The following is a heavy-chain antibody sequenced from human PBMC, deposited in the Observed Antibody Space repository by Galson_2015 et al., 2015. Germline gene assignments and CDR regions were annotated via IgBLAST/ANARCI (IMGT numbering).Heavy chain of an antibody. CDR1: AFTFSNFA. J-gene: IGHJ3*02. CDR3: AKGTYSFHVGRYYTPAYDGFEM. V-gene: IGHV3-30*18. CDR2: ISSDGTNK. Sequence: SLRLSCAASAFTFSNFAMHWVRQAPGKGLEWVAVISSDGTNKYYVDSVRGRFTISRDNSKNTLYLQINSLRAEDTAVYYCAKGTYSFHVGRYYTPAYDGFEMWGQGTVFPVSS. D-gene: IGHD3-3*01.